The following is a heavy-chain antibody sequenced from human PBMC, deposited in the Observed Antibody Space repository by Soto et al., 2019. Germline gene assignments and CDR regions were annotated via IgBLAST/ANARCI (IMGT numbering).Heavy chain of an antibody. V-gene: IGHV3-33*01. J-gene: IGHJ4*02. Sequence: QVQLMESGGGMVQPGKSLRLSCAASGFTFSHFGIHWCRQAPGKGMEWVAAIWPHRDKEFYRDSLKRRFTISRDNSRTTVYVQMNSMIAEDTAVYYCARVDGLGTGELCFDYWGQGTQVIVAA. CDR2: IWPHRDKE. D-gene: IGHD1-1*01. CDR3: ARVDGLGTGELCFDY. CDR1: GFTFSHFG.